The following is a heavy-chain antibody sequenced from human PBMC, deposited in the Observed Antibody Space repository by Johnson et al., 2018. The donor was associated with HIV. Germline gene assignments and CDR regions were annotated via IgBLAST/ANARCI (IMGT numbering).Heavy chain of an antibody. CDR2: IRYDGSNK. CDR3: AKAVAGPGRDAFDI. J-gene: IGHJ3*02. D-gene: IGHD6-19*01. Sequence: VQLVESGGGVVQPGGSLRLSCAASGFTFSSYGMHWVRQAPGKGLEWVAFIRYDGSNKYYVDSVKGRFTISRDNAKKSLFLLMNSLRAEDTALYYCAKAVAGPGRDAFDIWGQGTMVTVSS. V-gene: IGHV3-30*02. CDR1: GFTFSSYG.